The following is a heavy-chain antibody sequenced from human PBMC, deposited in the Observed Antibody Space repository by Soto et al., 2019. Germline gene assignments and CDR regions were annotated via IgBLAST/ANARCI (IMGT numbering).Heavy chain of an antibody. J-gene: IGHJ5*02. Sequence: EVQLLESGGALVQPGGPLGLSCAALGFPFGSYPLSWFRRAPGKGLEWVSAISGSGGSTYYADSVKGRFTISRDNSKNTLYLQMNSLRAEDTAVYYCAKFGPDPWGQGTLVTVSS. V-gene: IGHV3-23*01. D-gene: IGHD3-10*01. CDR3: AKFGPDP. CDR2: ISGSGGST. CDR1: GFPFGSYP.